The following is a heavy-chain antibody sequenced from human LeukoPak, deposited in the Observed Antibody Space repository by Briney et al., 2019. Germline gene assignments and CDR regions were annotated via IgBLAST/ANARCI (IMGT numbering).Heavy chain of an antibody. Sequence: GGSLRLSCAASGFTFSSYAMHWVRQAPGKGLEWVAVISYDGSNKYYADSVKGRFTISRDNSKNTLYLQMNSLRAEDTAVYYCARCHFYYDSSGYYSGFDYWGQGTLVTVSS. D-gene: IGHD3-22*01. CDR2: ISYDGSNK. CDR3: ARCHFYYDSSGYYSGFDY. V-gene: IGHV3-30-3*01. J-gene: IGHJ4*02. CDR1: GFTFSSYA.